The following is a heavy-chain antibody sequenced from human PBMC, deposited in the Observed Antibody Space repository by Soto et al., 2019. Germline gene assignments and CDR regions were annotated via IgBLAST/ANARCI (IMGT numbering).Heavy chain of an antibody. CDR1: GYTFTSYG. J-gene: IGHJ4*02. Sequence: QVQLVQSGAEVKKPGASVKVSCMASGYTFTSYGISWVRQAPGQGLEWMGWISAYNGNTNYAQKLQGRVTMTTDTSTSTAYMELRSLRSDDTAVYYCARDRYFDWLYDESFDYWGQGTLVTVSS. CDR2: ISAYNGNT. CDR3: ARDRYFDWLYDESFDY. V-gene: IGHV1-18*01. D-gene: IGHD3-9*01.